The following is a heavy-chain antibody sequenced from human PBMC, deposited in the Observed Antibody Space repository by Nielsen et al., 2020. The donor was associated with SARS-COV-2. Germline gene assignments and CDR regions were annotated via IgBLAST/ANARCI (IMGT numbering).Heavy chain of an antibody. Sequence: WIRQPPGKGLEWVGFIRSKAYGGTTEYAASVKGRFTISRDDSKSIAYLQMNSLKTEDTAVYYCTRVAYDFWSGSTYYMDVWGKETTVTVSS. CDR2: IRSKAYGGTT. J-gene: IGHJ6*03. D-gene: IGHD3-3*01. V-gene: IGHV3-49*02. CDR3: TRVAYDFWSGSTYYMDV.